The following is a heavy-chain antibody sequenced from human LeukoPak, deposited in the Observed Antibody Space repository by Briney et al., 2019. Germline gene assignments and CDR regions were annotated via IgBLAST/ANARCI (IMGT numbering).Heavy chain of an antibody. CDR1: GYTFTSYC. V-gene: IGHV1-18*01. D-gene: IGHD1-26*01. Sequence: GASVKVSCKASGYTFTSYCISWVRQAPGQGLEWMGLISAYNGNTNYAQKLQGRVTMTTDTSTSTAYMELRSLRSDDTAVYYCGRDRGSYREGGNNWFDPWGQGTLVTVSS. CDR3: GRDRGSYREGGNNWFDP. J-gene: IGHJ5*02. CDR2: ISAYNGNT.